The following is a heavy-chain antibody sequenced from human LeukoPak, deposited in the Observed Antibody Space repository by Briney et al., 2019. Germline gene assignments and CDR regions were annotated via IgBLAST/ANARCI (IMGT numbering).Heavy chain of an antibody. V-gene: IGHV1-18*01. D-gene: IGHD1-1*01. CDR3: AVEKGRLERRTFDY. CDR1: GYTFTSYG. J-gene: IGHJ4*02. CDR2: ISAYNGNT. Sequence: GASVKVSCKASGYTFTSYGISWVRQAPGQGLEWMGWISAYNGNTNYAQKLQGRVTMTTDTSTSTAYMELRSLRSDDTAVYYCAVEKGRLERRTFDYWGQGTLVTVSS.